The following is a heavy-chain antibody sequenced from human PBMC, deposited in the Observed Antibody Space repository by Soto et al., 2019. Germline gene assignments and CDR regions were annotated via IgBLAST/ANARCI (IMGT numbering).Heavy chain of an antibody. J-gene: IGHJ4*02. Sequence: SETLSLTCTVSGGSISSYYWSWIRQPPGKGLEWIGYIYYSGSTNYNPSLKSRVTISVDTSKNQFSLKLSSVTAADTAVYYCAGDYGDRDYWGQGTLVTVSS. CDR2: IYYSGST. V-gene: IGHV4-59*08. D-gene: IGHD4-17*01. CDR3: AGDYGDRDY. CDR1: GGSISSYY.